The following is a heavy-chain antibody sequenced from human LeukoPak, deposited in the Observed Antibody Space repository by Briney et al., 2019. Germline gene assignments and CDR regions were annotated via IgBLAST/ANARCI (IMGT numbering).Heavy chain of an antibody. CDR2: INHSGST. D-gene: IGHD3-10*02. CDR3: AVFGESPRH. CDR1: GGSFSGYY. V-gene: IGHV4-34*01. J-gene: IGHJ1*01. Sequence: NASETLSLTCAVYGGSFSGYYWSWIRQPPGKGLEWIGEINHSGSTNYNPSLKSRVTISVDTSKNQFSLKLSSVTAADTAVYYRAVFGESPRHWGQGTLVTVSS.